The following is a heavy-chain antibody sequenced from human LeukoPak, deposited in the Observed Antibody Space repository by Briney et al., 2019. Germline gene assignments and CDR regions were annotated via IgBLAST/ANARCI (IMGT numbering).Heavy chain of an antibody. V-gene: IGHV4-30-2*01. CDR1: GGPISSGGYY. J-gene: IGHJ4*02. CDR3: ARGSLFDY. CDR2: IYHSGST. Sequence: SETLSLTCTVSGGPISSGGYYWSWIRQPPGKGLEWIGYIYHSGSTYYNPSLKSRVTISVDRSKNQFSLKLSSVTAADTAVYYCARGSLFDYWGQGTLVTVSS.